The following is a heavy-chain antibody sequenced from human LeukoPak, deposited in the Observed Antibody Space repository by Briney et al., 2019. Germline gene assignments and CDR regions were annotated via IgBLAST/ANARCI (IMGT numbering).Heavy chain of an antibody. Sequence: GGSLRLSCAASGFTFSSYAMSWVRQAPGKGLEWVSAISGSGGSTYYADSVKGRFTISRDNTKNTLYLQMNSLRAEDTAVYYCAKTSSSSWYQLCNWFDPWGQGTLVTVSS. V-gene: IGHV3-23*01. CDR1: GFTFSSYA. CDR2: ISGSGGST. CDR3: AKTSSSSWYQLCNWFDP. J-gene: IGHJ5*02. D-gene: IGHD6-13*01.